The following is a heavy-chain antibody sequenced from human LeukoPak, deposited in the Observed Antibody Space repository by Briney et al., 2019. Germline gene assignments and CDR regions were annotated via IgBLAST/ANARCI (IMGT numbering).Heavy chain of an antibody. V-gene: IGHV3-30-3*01. J-gene: IGHJ4*02. Sequence: GGSLRLSCAASGFTFSSYAMHWVRQAPGKGLEWVAVISYDGSNKYYADSVKGRFTISRDNSKNTLYLQMSSLRAEDTAVYYCARNYYDSNGYYYSLGYWGQGTLVTVSS. CDR1: GFTFSSYA. D-gene: IGHD3-22*01. CDR3: ARNYYDSNGYYYSLGY. CDR2: ISYDGSNK.